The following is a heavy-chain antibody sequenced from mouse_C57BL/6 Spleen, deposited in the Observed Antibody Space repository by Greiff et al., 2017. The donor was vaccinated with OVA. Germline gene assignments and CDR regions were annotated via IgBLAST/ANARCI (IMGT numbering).Heavy chain of an antibody. J-gene: IGHJ2*01. Sequence: QVQLQQPGAELVKPGASVKLSCKASGYTFTSYWMHWVKQRPGQGLEWIGMIHPNSGSTNYNEKFKSKATLTVDKSSNTAYMQLSSLTSEDSAVYYCARGDSSGYEDYWGQGTTLTVSS. D-gene: IGHD3-2*02. CDR2: IHPNSGST. CDR1: GYTFTSYW. V-gene: IGHV1-64*01. CDR3: ARGDSSGYEDY.